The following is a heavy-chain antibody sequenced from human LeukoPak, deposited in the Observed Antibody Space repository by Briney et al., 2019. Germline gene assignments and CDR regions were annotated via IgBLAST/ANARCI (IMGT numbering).Heavy chain of an antibody. CDR3: AKDTGQWPVRTFDY. J-gene: IGHJ4*02. CDR2: TSSSGGTT. V-gene: IGHV3-23*01. CDR1: GFTFSNYA. Sequence: GGSLRLSCAASGFTFSNYAMSWVRQAPGKGLEWVSGTSSSGGTTYYADSVKGRFTISRDNSKDTLYLQVNSLRAEDTALYYCAKDTGQWPVRTFDYWGQGTLVTVSS. D-gene: IGHD6-19*01.